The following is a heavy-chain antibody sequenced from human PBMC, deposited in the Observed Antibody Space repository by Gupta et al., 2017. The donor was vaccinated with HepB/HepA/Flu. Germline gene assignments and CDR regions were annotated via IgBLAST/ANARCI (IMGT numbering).Heavy chain of an antibody. Sequence: QLQLQESGPGLVKPSETLSLTCTVPGGSISRSCYYWGWIRQPPGKGLEWIGSIYYSGSTYYNPSLKSLVTISVDTSKNQLSLKLTSVTAADTPVYYCARPIRDGYNSRDYYYYMDVWGKGTTVTVSS. CDR2: IYYSGST. D-gene: IGHD5-12*01. CDR1: GGSISRSCYY. J-gene: IGHJ6*03. CDR3: ARPIRDGYNSRDYYYYMDV. V-gene: IGHV4-39*01.